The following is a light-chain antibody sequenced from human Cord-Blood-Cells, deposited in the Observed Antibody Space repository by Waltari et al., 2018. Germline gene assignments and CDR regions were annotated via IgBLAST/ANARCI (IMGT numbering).Light chain of an antibody. CDR2: AAS. J-gene: IGKJ1*01. Sequence: DIQMTQSPSSLSASVGDRVTITCRASQSISSYLNWYQQKPGKAPKLLIYAASSLQSGVPSRFSCSGSGTDFTLTISSLQSEDFATYYCQQYYSYPWTFGQGTKVEIK. CDR3: QQYYSYPWT. CDR1: QSISSY. V-gene: IGKV1-39*01.